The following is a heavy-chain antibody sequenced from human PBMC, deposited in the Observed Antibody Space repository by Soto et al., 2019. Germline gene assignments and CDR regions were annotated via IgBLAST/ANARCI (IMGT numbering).Heavy chain of an antibody. D-gene: IGHD5-12*01. J-gene: IGHJ4*02. Sequence: EVQLVESGGGLVQPGGSLRLSCAASGFTVSSNYMSWVRQAPGKGLEWVSVIYSGGSTYYADSVKGRFTISRHNSKNTLYLQMNSQRAEDTDVYYCAREGGYSGYDPFDYWGQGTLVTVSS. CDR1: GFTVSSNY. CDR3: AREGGYSGYDPFDY. V-gene: IGHV3-53*04. CDR2: IYSGGST.